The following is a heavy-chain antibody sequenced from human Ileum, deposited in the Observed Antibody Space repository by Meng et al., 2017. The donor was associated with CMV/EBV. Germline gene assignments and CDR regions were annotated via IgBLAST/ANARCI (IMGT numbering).Heavy chain of an antibody. CDR1: GFIFGDFP. D-gene: IGHD3-22*01. CDR2: VSYDGDNQ. CDR3: ARYFYENTGAYFDY. J-gene: IGHJ4*01. V-gene: IGHV3-30*04. Sequence: GALRLSCEASGFIFGDFPIHWLRQAPGKGLEWVAVVSYDGDNQDYADSVKGRFTISRDDSKNTVYLQLSSLRPEDTAMYYCARYFYENTGAYFDYWGPGTQVTVSS.